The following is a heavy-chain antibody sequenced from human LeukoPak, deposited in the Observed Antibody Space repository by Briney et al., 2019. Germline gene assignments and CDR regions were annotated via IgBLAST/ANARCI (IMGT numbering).Heavy chain of an antibody. V-gene: IGHV4-30-4*08. J-gene: IGHJ4*02. CDR3: ARERGD. Sequence: SETLSLNCSVSGGSISNYYWNWIRQPPGKGLEWIGYIYYSGSTYYNPSLKSRVTISVDTSKNQFSLKLSSVTAADTAVYYCARERGDWGQGTLVTVSS. CDR1: GGSISNYY. CDR2: IYYSGST. D-gene: IGHD2-15*01.